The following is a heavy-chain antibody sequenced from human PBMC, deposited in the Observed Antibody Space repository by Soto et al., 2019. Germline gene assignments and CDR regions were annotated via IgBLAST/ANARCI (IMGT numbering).Heavy chain of an antibody. CDR3: ARGRYCLTGRCFPNWFDS. V-gene: IGHV4-30-4*08. J-gene: IGHJ5*01. CDR2: TYKSATT. CDR1: GDSISTVDYF. Sequence: SETLSLTCSVSGDSISTVDYFWAWIRQPPGQALEYIGYTYKSATTYYNPSFESRVAISLDTSKSQFSLNVTSVTAADTAVYFCARGRYCLTGRCFPNWFDSWGQGTLVTVSS. D-gene: IGHD2-15*01.